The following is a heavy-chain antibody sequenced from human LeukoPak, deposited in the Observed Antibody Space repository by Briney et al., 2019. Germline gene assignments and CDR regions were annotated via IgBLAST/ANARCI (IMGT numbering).Heavy chain of an antibody. Sequence: GGSLRLSCAASGFTFSSYWMHWVRQAPGKGLVWVSRINSDGSSTSYADSVKGRFTISRDNAKNSLYLQMNSLRAEDTAVYYCARDLAAAGQTAGATNWGQGTLVTVSS. CDR1: GFTFSSYW. D-gene: IGHD6-13*01. CDR3: ARDLAAAGQTAGATN. J-gene: IGHJ4*02. V-gene: IGHV3-74*01. CDR2: INSDGSST.